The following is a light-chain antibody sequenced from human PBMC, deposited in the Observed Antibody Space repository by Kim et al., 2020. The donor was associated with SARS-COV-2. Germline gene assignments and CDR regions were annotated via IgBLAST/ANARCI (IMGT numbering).Light chain of an antibody. CDR2: QDS. V-gene: IGLV3-1*01. J-gene: IGLJ3*02. Sequence: SYELTQPPSVSVSPGQTASITCSGDNLGDKYACWYQQKPGQSPVLVIYQDSKRPAGIPERFSGSHSGNTATLTISGTQAVDEADYYCQAWDGSTRWVFGGGTQLTV. CDR3: QAWDGSTRWV. CDR1: NLGDKY.